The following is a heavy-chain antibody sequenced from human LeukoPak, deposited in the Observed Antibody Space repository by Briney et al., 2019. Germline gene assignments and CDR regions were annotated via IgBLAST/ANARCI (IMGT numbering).Heavy chain of an antibody. CDR2: ISAYNGNT. V-gene: IGHV1-18*01. CDR3: ATVYKSSRAFDI. D-gene: IGHD2-2*01. J-gene: IGHJ3*02. CDR1: GYTFTSYG. Sequence: ASVKVSCKASGYTFTSYGISWVRQAPGQGLEWMGWISAYNGNTNYAQKFQGRVTMTEDTSTDTAYMELSSLRSEDTAVYYCATVYKSSRAFDIWGQGTMVTVSS.